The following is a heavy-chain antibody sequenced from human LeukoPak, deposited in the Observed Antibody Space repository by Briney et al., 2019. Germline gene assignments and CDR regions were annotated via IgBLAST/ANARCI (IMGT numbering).Heavy chain of an antibody. CDR2: INPNSGGT. CDR3: ARDRMGDCATTSCYLAY. CDR1: GYTFTGYY. D-gene: IGHD2-2*01. Sequence: ASVRVSCKASGYTFTGYYMHWVRQAPGQGLEWMGRINPNSGGTNYAQKFQGRVTMTRDTSINTVYMDLSSLRSDDTAVYYCARDRMGDCATTSCYLAYWGQGTQVTVSS. V-gene: IGHV1-2*06. J-gene: IGHJ4*02.